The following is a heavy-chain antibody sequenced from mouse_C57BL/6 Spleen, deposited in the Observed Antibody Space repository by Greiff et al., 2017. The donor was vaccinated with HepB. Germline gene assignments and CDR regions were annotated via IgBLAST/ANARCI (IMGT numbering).Heavy chain of an antibody. CDR2: IHPSDSDT. CDR1: GYTFTSYW. J-gene: IGHJ4*01. Sequence: QVQLQQPGAELVKPGASVKVSCKASGYTFTSYWMHWVKQRPGQGLEWIGRIHPSDSDTNYNQKFKGKATLTVDKSSSTAYMQLSSLTSEDSAVYYCAIWRVYYGSRDAMDYWGQGTSVTVSS. V-gene: IGHV1-74*01. D-gene: IGHD1-1*01. CDR3: AIWRVYYGSRDAMDY.